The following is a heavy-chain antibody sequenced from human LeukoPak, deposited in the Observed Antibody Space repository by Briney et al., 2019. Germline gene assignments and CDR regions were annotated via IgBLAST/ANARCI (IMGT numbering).Heavy chain of an antibody. CDR1: GFSISSGYY. CDR2: IYQTEST. J-gene: IGHJ4*02. V-gene: IGHV4-38-2*02. D-gene: IGHD5-12*01. CDR3: ARVGSGYDWDY. Sequence: SETLSLTCIVSGFSISSGYYWGWIRQTPRKGLEWIGNIYQTESTYYNPSLKSRVTISVDTSKNQFSLRLTSVTAADTAVYYCARVGSGYDWDYWGQGTLVTVSS.